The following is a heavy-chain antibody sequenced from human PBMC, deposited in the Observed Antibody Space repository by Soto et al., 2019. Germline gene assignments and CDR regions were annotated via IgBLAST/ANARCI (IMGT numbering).Heavy chain of an antibody. CDR1: GGSFSGDY. CDR2: INHSGST. Sequence: PSETLSLTCAVYGGSFSGDYWSWIRQPPGKGLEWIGEINHSGSTNYNPSLKSRVTISVDTSKNQFSLKLSSVTAADTAVYYCAKTMAMVRGVKGWFDPWGQGTLVTVSS. V-gene: IGHV4-34*01. CDR3: AKTMAMVRGVKGWFDP. D-gene: IGHD3-10*01. J-gene: IGHJ5*02.